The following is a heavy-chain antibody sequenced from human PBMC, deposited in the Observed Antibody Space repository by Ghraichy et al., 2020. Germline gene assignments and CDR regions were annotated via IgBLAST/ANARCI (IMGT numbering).Heavy chain of an antibody. J-gene: IGHJ5*02. D-gene: IGHD3-3*01. CDR3: ARDCRYYDFWSGYYEGVGWFDP. CDR2: IYSGGST. CDR1: GFTVSSNY. Sequence: GGSLRLSCAASGFTVSSNYMSWVRQAPGKGLEWVSVIYSGGSTYYADSVKGRFTISRDNSKNTLYLQMSSLRAEDTAVYYCARDCRYYDFWSGYYEGVGWFDPWGQGTLVTVSS. V-gene: IGHV3-53*01.